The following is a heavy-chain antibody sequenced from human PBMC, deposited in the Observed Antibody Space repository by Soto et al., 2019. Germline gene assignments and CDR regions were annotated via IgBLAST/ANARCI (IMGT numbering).Heavy chain of an antibody. V-gene: IGHV1-2*02. CDR2: INPNSGGT. Sequence: ASVKVSCKASGYTFTGYYMHWVRQAPGQGLEWMGGINPNSGGTNYAQKFQGRVTMTADKSTSTAYMELSSLRSEDTAVYYCAREGDSSGYYASRPYYYYYYGMDVWGQGTTVTVSS. J-gene: IGHJ6*02. CDR3: AREGDSSGYYASRPYYYYYYGMDV. CDR1: GYTFTGYY. D-gene: IGHD3-22*01.